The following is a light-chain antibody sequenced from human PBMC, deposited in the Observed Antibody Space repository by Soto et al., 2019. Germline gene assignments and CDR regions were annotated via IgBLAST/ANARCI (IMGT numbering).Light chain of an antibody. V-gene: IGLV2-11*01. CDR2: DVS. J-gene: IGLJ1*01. Sequence: QSALPQPRSVSGSPGQSVTISCTGTSSDVGGYNYVSWYQQHPGKAPKLMIYDVSKRPSGVPDRFAGSKSGNTASLTISGLQAEDEGDYSCCSYAGSYTYVFGTGTKLTVL. CDR3: CSYAGSYTYV. CDR1: SSDVGGYNY.